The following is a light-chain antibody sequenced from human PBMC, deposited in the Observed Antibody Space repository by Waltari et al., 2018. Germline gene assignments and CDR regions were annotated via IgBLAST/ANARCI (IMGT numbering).Light chain of an antibody. Sequence: DIVMTQSPDSLTVSLGERATVNCKPSQTILYSSNNKNYLAWYQQRPGQPPKLLIYWASTRESGVPDRFSGSGSGTDFTLTISSLQAEDVAVYYCQQYYSTPLTFGGGTK. CDR2: WAS. CDR1: QTILYSSNNKNY. J-gene: IGKJ4*01. V-gene: IGKV4-1*01. CDR3: QQYYSTPLT.